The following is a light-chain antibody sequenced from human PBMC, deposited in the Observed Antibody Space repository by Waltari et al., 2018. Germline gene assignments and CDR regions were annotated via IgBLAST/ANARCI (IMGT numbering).Light chain of an antibody. V-gene: IGKV3-20*01. Sequence: EIVLTQSPGTLSLSPGERVTHSCRASQSVSRALAWYQQKPGQAPRLLIYGASSRATGIPDRFSGSGSGTDFSLTISRLEPEDFAVYYCQHYVRLPVTFGQGTKVEIK. CDR1: QSVSRA. CDR2: GAS. J-gene: IGKJ1*01. CDR3: QHYVRLPVT.